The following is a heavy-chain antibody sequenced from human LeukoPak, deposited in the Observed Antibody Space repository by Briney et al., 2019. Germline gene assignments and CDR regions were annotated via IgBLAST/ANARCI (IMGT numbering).Heavy chain of an antibody. CDR1: GGSFSGYY. CDR2: INHSGST. J-gene: IGHJ4*02. CDR3: ARRGYSYGSDY. D-gene: IGHD5-18*01. Sequence: PSETLSLTCAVYGGSFSGYYWSWIRQLPGKGLEWIGEINHSGSTNYNPSLKSRVTISVDTSKNQFSLKLSSVTAADTAVYYCARRGYSYGSDYWGQGTLVTVSS. V-gene: IGHV4-34*01.